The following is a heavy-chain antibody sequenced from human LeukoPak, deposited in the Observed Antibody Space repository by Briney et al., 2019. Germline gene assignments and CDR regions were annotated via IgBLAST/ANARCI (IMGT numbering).Heavy chain of an antibody. D-gene: IGHD1-26*01. V-gene: IGHV3-74*01. Sequence: GGSLRLSCAASGFTFSSYWVHWVRHAPGKGLVWVSPINSDGSSTSYADSVKGRFTISRDNAKNTLSLQMNSLRAEDTAVYYCARVGGSNAFDIWGQGTMVIVSS. CDR3: ARVGGSNAFDI. CDR2: INSDGSST. CDR1: GFTFSSYW. J-gene: IGHJ3*02.